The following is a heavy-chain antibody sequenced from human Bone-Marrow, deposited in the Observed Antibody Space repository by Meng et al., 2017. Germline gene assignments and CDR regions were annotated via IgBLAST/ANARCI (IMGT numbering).Heavy chain of an antibody. D-gene: IGHD3-3*01. CDR3: ARGRSGYFDY. J-gene: IGHJ4*02. CDR2: IYSGGST. CDR1: GFSVSSNY. V-gene: IGHV3-53*02. Sequence: VQLVETGGGLIQPGRSLRLSCEASGFSVSSNYMSWVRQAPGKGLEWISVIYSGGSTYYADSVKGRFTISRDNSKNTLYLQMNSLRAEDTAVYYCARGRSGYFDYWGQGTLVTVSS.